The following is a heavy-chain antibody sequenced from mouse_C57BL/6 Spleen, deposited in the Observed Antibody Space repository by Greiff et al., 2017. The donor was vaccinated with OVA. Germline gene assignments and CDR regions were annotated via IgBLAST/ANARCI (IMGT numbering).Heavy chain of an antibody. V-gene: IGHV5-6*01. J-gene: IGHJ2*01. CDR3: ARGTTVVEGDY. D-gene: IGHD1-1*01. CDR1: GFTFSSYG. Sequence: EVQVVESGGDLVKPGGSLKLSCAASGFTFSSYGMSWVRQTPDKRLEWVATISSGGSYTYYPDSVKGRFTISRDNAKNTLYLQMSSLKSEDTAMYYCARGTTVVEGDYWGQGTTLTVSS. CDR2: ISSGGSYT.